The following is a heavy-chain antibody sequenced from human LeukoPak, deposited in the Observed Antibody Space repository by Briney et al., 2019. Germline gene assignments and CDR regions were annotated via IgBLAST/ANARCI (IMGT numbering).Heavy chain of an antibody. CDR1: GFTFSSYD. D-gene: IGHD5-18*01. CDR3: ARDARIQLWFNFDY. Sequence: GRSLRLSCAASGFTFSSYDMHWVRQAPGKGLEWVTVIWYDGSNKYYADSVKGRFTISRDNSKNTLYLQMNSLRAEDTAVYYCARDARIQLWFNFDYWGQGTLVTVSS. J-gene: IGHJ4*02. CDR2: IWYDGSNK. V-gene: IGHV3-33*01.